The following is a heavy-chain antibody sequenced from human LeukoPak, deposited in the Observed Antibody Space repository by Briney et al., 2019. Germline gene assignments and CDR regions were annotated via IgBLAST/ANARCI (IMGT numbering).Heavy chain of an antibody. CDR1: GGSISSYY. CDR3: ARGLYYYDSSGYFRFDP. J-gene: IGHJ5*02. V-gene: IGHV4-4*07. CDR2: IYTSGST. Sequence: SETLSPTCTVSGGSISSYYWSWIRQRAGKGLEWIGRIYTSGSTNYNPSLKSRVTMSVDTSKNQFSLKLSSVTAADTAVYYCARGLYYYDSSGYFRFDPWGQGTLVTVSS. D-gene: IGHD3-22*01.